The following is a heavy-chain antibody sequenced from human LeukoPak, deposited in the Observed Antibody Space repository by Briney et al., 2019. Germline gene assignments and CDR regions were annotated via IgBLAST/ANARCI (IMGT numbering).Heavy chain of an antibody. V-gene: IGHV4-61*01. Sequence: PSETLSLTCTVSGGSVSSGSYYWSWIRQPPGKGLEWIGYIYYSGSTNYNPSLKSRVTISVDTSKNQFSLKLSSVTAADTAVYYCGQRAVGHYYYYYMDVWGKGTTVTVSS. J-gene: IGHJ6*03. CDR3: GQRAVGHYYYYYMDV. CDR1: GGSVSSGSYY. CDR2: IYYSGST. D-gene: IGHD1-1*01.